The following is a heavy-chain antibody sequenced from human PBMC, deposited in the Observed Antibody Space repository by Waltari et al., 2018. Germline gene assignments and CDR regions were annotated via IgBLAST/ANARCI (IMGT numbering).Heavy chain of an antibody. CDR3: ARMGVVANWFDP. CDR1: GGSISSYY. V-gene: IGHV4-59*01. D-gene: IGHD3-16*01. Sequence: QVQLQESGPGLVKPSETLSLTCTVSGGSISSYYWSWIRQPPGKGLEWIGYIYYSGSTNNNPTLKSRVTISVDTSKNQFSLKLSSVTAADTAVYYCARMGVVANWFDPWGQGTLVTVSS. J-gene: IGHJ5*02. CDR2: IYYSGST.